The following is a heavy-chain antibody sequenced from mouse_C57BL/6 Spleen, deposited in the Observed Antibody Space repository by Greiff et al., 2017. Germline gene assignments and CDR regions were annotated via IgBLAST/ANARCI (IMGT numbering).Heavy chain of an antibody. V-gene: IGHV1-9*01. J-gene: IGHJ1*03. D-gene: IGHD2-1*01. CDR2: ILPGSGGT. Sequence: QVQLKQSGAELMKPGASVKLSCKASGYTFTGYWMEWVKQRPGHGLEWIGDILPGSGGTTYNEKFKGKATFTADTSSNTAYMQLSSLTTEDSSIDSCAKTRCYGNYRYFDVWGTGATVTVSS. CDR3: AKTRCYGNYRYFDV. CDR1: GYTFTGYW.